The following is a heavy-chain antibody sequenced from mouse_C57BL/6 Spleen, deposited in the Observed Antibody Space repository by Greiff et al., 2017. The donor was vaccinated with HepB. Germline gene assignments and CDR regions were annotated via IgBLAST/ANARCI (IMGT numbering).Heavy chain of an antibody. J-gene: IGHJ2*01. Sequence: QVQLQQSGAELVRPGTSVKVSCKASGYAFTNYLIEWVKQRPGQGLEWIGVINPGSGGTNYNEKFKGKATLTADKSSSTAFMQLSSLTSEDSAVYFCASLSPFDYWGQGTTLTVSS. CDR3: ASLSPFDY. CDR1: GYAFTNYL. CDR2: INPGSGGT. V-gene: IGHV1-54*01.